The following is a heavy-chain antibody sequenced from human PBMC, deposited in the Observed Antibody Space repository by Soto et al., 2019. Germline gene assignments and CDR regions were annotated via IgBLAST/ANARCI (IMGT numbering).Heavy chain of an antibody. Sequence: QLQMQESGPGLVKPSETLSLTCTVSGGSISSYSYHWAWIRQPPGTGLESIGYFYSRGSTYYNPSLTCRITISADTYKNHFSLKLSSVTAADAAVYYCATAIGGEYGGYFDHWGQGTLVTVSS. CDR2: FYSRGST. D-gene: IGHD4-17*01. V-gene: IGHV4-39*02. CDR1: GGSISSYSYH. CDR3: ATAIGGEYGGYFDH. J-gene: IGHJ1*01.